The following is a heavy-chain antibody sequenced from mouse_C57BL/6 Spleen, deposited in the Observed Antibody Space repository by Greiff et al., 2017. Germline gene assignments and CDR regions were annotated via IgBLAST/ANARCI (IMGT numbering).Heavy chain of an antibody. J-gene: IGHJ4*01. Sequence: QVQLQQPGAELVKPGASVKLSCKASGYTFTSYWMHWVKQRPGQGLEWIGMIHPNSGSTNYNEKFKSKATLTVDKSSSTAYMQLSSLTSEDSAVYYCARENGSSHYAMDYWGQGTSVTVSS. CDR2: IHPNSGST. CDR1: GYTFTSYW. D-gene: IGHD1-1*01. V-gene: IGHV1-64*01. CDR3: ARENGSSHYAMDY.